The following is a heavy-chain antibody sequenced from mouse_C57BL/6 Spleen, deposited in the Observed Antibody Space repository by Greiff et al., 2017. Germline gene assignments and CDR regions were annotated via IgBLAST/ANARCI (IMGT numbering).Heavy chain of an antibody. D-gene: IGHD4-1*01. CDR1: GFNIKDDY. CDR2: IDPENGDT. J-gene: IGHJ4*01. V-gene: IGHV14-4*01. CDR3: TSGTGDYYYAMDY. Sequence: EVQLQQSGAELVRPGASVKLSCTASGFNIKDDYMHWVKQRPEQGLEWIGWIDPENGDTEYASKFQGKATITADTSSNTAYLQLSSLTSEDAADYCCTSGTGDYYYAMDYWGQGTSVTVAS.